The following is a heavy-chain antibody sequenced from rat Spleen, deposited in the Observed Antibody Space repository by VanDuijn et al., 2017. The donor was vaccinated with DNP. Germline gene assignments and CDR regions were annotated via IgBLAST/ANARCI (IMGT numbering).Heavy chain of an antibody. CDR2: MSSGGST. CDR3: AVLGRYY. V-gene: IGHV2S12*01. Sequence: QVQLKESGPGLVQPSQTLSLTCTVSGFSLTNYHVDWVRQPPGKGLEWIAAMSSGGSTYYNSALKSRLSISRDTSKSQVFLKMNSLQTEYTAMYFCAVLGRYYWGHGVMVTVSS. CDR1: GFSLTNYH. J-gene: IGHJ2*01.